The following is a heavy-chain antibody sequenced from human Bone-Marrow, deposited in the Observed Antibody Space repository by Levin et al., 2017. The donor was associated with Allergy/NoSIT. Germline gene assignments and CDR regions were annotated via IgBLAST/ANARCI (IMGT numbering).Heavy chain of an antibody. CDR1: GYTFTSYY. V-gene: IGHV1-46*01. CDR2: INPSGGSP. CDR3: AGEFVVVVVATAPPRDSDAFDI. D-gene: IGHD2-15*01. J-gene: IGHJ3*02. Sequence: PGESLKISCKASGYTFTSYYMHWVRQAPGQGLEWMGIINPSGGSPTYAQKFQGRVTMTRDTSTSTVYMELSSLRSEDTAVYYCAGEFVVVVVATAPPRDSDAFDIWGQGTMVTVSS.